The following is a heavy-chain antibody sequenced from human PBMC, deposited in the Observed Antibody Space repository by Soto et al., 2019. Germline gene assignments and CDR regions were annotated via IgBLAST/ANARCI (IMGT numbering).Heavy chain of an antibody. CDR1: GYTFTSYG. J-gene: IGHJ6*03. Sequence: ASVKVSCKASGYTFTSYGISWVRQAPGQGLEWMGWISAYNGNTNYAQKLQGRVTMTTDTSTSTAYMELRSLRSDDTAVYYCARNYCSGGSCYYMDVWGKGTTVTVSS. D-gene: IGHD2-15*01. V-gene: IGHV1-18*01. CDR3: ARNYCSGGSCYYMDV. CDR2: ISAYNGNT.